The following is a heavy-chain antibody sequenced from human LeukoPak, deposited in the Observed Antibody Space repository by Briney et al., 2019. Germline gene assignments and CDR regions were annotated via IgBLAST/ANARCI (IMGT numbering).Heavy chain of an antibody. D-gene: IGHD3-3*01. V-gene: IGHV4-38-2*02. J-gene: IGHJ4*02. CDR3: ARLSTGGATFGVVIV. CDR1: GYSISSGYY. CDR2: IYHSGST. Sequence: PSETLSLTCTVSGYSISSGYYWGWIRQPPGKGLEWIGSIYHSGSTYYNPSLKSRVTISVDTSKNQFSLKLSSVTAADTAVYYCARLSTGGATFGVVIVWGQGTLVTVSS.